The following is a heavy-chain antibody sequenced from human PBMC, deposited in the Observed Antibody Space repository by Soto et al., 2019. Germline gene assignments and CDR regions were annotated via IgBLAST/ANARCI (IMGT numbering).Heavy chain of an antibody. CDR2: IKSKTDGGTT. D-gene: IGHD3-10*01. V-gene: IGHV3-15*07. CDR3: TTDFPRLLWFGELEYGY. J-gene: IGHJ4*02. CDR1: GLTFSNAW. Sequence: GSLRLSCAASGLTFSNAWMNWVRQAPGKGLEWVGRIKSKTDGGTTDYAAPVKGRFTISRDDSKNTLYLQMNSLKTEDTAVYYCTTDFPRLLWFGELEYGYWGQGTLVTVSS.